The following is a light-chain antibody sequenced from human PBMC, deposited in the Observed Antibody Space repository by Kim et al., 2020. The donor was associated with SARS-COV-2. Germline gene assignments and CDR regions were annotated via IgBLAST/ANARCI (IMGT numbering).Light chain of an antibody. CDR3: QQYDIWPLT. CDR2: GAS. V-gene: IGKV3-15*01. CDR1: QSISNT. Sequence: VSPGEEVPLSCRARQSISNTLAWYQHKPGQAPRLLILGASTRATGVPARFGGSGSGTEFTLTITSLQSEDFAVYFCQQYDIWPLTFGPGTRLEIK. J-gene: IGKJ5*01.